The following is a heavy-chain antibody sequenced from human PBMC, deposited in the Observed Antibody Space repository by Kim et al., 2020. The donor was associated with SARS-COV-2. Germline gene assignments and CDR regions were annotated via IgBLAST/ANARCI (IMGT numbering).Heavy chain of an antibody. D-gene: IGHD2-15*01. CDR3: AKDIARPGRYYAMDV. Sequence: GGSLRLSCAASGVTFRSYGMHWVRQAPGKGLEWVAVISWDGSHQYYADSVRGRFTISRDNSNNILYLQMNSLRPEDTALYYFAKDIARPGRYYAMDVWGQGTTVTVSS. CDR2: ISWDGSHQ. CDR1: GVTFRSYG. J-gene: IGHJ6*02. V-gene: IGHV3-30*18.